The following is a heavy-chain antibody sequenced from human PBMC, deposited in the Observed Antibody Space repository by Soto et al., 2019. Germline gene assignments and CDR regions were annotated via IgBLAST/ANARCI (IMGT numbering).Heavy chain of an antibody. D-gene: IGHD3-22*01. CDR2: ISYDGSNK. CDR3: AKGYDSSGYKLLDY. Sequence: GGSLRLSCAASGFTFSYYGMHWVRQAPGKGLEWVAVISYDGSNKYYADSVKGRFTISRDNSKNTLYLQMNSLRAEDTAVYYCAKGYDSSGYKLLDYWGQGTLVTVSS. J-gene: IGHJ4*02. V-gene: IGHV3-30*18. CDR1: GFTFSYYG.